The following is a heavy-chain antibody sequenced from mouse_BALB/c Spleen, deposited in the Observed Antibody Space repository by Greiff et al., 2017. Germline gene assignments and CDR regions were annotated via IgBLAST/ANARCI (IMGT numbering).Heavy chain of an antibody. CDR2: ISSGGST. CDR3: ARDPEYYDSRHYAMDY. Sequence: EVMLVESGGGLVKPGGSLKLSCAASGFTFSSYAMSWVRQTPEKRLEWVASISSGGSTYYPDSVKGRSTISRDNARNILYLQMNSLRSEDTAMYYCARDPEYYDSRHYAMDYWGQGTSVTVSS. D-gene: IGHD1-1*01. J-gene: IGHJ4*01. CDR1: GFTFSSYA. V-gene: IGHV5-6-5*01.